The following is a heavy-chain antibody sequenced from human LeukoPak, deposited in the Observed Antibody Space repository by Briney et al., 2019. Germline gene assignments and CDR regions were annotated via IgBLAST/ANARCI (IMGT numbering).Heavy chain of an antibody. CDR3: ARHGISLGYCSSTSCPTPDAFDI. D-gene: IGHD2-2*01. V-gene: IGHV4-39*01. Sequence: SETLSLTCTVPGGSISSSSYYWGWIRQPPGKGLEWIGSIYYSGSTYYNPSLKSRVTISVDTSKNQFSLKLSSVTAADTAVYYCARHGISLGYCSSTSCPTPDAFDIWGQGTMVTVSS. CDR2: IYYSGST. CDR1: GGSISSSSYY. J-gene: IGHJ3*02.